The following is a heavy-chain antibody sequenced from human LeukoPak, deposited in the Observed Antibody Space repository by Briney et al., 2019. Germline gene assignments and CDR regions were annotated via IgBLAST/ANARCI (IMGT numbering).Heavy chain of an antibody. D-gene: IGHD7-27*01. CDR1: GGSISGYY. Sequence: SETLSLTCTVSGGSISGYYWSWIRQPAGKGREWIGRIYTSGSTNYSPSLKSRITMSVDTSMNQFSLKLTSVTAADTAVYYCARQDTGDGRAFDIWGQGTMVAVSS. CDR3: ARQDTGDGRAFDI. CDR2: IYTSGST. V-gene: IGHV4-4*07. J-gene: IGHJ3*02.